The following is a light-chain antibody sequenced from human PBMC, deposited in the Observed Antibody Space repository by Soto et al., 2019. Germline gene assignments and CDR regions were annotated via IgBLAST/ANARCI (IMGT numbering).Light chain of an antibody. CDR3: QQHSDWPT. J-gene: IGKJ4*01. CDR1: QSVSTY. CDR2: DAS. V-gene: IGKV3-11*01. Sequence: IVLTQSPATLSLSPGERATLSCRASQSVSTYLAWYQQKGGQAPRLLIYDASSRATGIPARFSGSRSGTDFTLSISNLEPEDFAVYYCQQHSDWPTFGGGTTVEIK.